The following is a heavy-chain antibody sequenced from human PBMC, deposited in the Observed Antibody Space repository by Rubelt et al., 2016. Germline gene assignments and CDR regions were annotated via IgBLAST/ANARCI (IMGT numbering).Heavy chain of an antibody. CDR2: IYYSGST. CDR1: GGPISSGGYA. J-gene: IGHJ3*01. V-gene: IGHV4-30-4*07. Sequence: FLTCAVSGGPISSGGYAWSWIRQAPGKGLEWIGHIYYSGSTYYNPSLKSRVILSVDTSKNHFSLKLNSVTAADTAVYYCARVGTFYFDTDLWGLGTMVTVSS. D-gene: IGHD3-22*01. CDR3: ARVGTFYFDTDL.